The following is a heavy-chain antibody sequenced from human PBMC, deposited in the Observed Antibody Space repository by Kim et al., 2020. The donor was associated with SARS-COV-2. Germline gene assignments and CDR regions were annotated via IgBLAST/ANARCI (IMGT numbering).Heavy chain of an antibody. D-gene: IGHD3-10*01. CDR1: GFTFSSYD. CDR3: ARDRSVSGRGPLDYYYYGMDV. Sequence: VGSLRLSCAASGFTFSSYDMHWVRQATGKGLEWVSAIGTAGDTYYPGSVKGRFTISRENAKNSLYLQMNSLRAGDTAVYYCARDRSVSGRGPLDYYYYGMDVWGQGTTVTVSS. J-gene: IGHJ6*02. V-gene: IGHV3-13*01. CDR2: IGTAGDT.